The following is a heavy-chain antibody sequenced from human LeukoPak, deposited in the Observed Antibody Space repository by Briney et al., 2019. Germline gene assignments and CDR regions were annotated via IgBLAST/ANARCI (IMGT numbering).Heavy chain of an antibody. CDR3: ARDQGSYYGVDV. Sequence: PSETLSLTCTVSGGSISSYYWSWIRQPPGKGLEWIGYIYYSGSTNYNPSLKSRVTISVDTSNNQFSLKVSSVTAADTAVYYCARDQGSYYGVDVWGQGTTVTVSS. J-gene: IGHJ6*02. CDR2: IYYSGST. V-gene: IGHV4-59*12. CDR1: GGSISSYY.